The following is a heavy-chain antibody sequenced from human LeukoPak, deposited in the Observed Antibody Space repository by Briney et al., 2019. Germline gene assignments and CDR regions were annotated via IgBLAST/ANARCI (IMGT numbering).Heavy chain of an antibody. Sequence: GGSLRPSCAASGLTFSSYSMDWVRQAPGKGRGWVSSIRISSSYINYAESVNGRFTISRDNAQNSLHLQINSLRAEDTAVYYCARDRGRNYYDSYGYVYVWGKGTTVTVSS. CDR3: ARDRGRNYYDSYGYVYV. J-gene: IGHJ6*03. D-gene: IGHD3-22*01. CDR1: GLTFSSYS. CDR2: IRISSSYI. V-gene: IGHV3-21*01.